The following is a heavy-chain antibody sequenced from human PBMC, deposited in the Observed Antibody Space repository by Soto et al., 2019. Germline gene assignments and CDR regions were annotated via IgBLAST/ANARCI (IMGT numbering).Heavy chain of an antibody. D-gene: IGHD2-15*01. CDR2: MNPNSGNT. CDR1: GYTFTSYD. CDR3: ARSSGYYYYYGMDV. J-gene: IGHJ6*04. Sequence: ASVKVSCKASGYTFTSYDINWVRQATGQGLEWMGWMNPNSGNTGYAQKFQGRVTITADESTSTAYMELSSLRSEDTAVYYCARSSGYYYYYGMDVWGKGTTVTVSS. V-gene: IGHV1-8*01.